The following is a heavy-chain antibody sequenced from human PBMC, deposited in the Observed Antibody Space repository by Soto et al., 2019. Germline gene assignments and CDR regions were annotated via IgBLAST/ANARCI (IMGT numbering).Heavy chain of an antibody. V-gene: IGHV5-51*01. CDR1: GYSFTSYW. Sequence: PGESLKISCKGSGYSFTSYWIGWVRQMPGKGLEWMGIIYPGDSDTRYSPSFQGQVTISADKSISAAYLQWSSLKASDTAMYYCARHVENPYSSEPDYRGQGTLVTVSS. D-gene: IGHD6-25*01. CDR3: ARHVENPYSSEPDY. J-gene: IGHJ4*02. CDR2: IYPGDSDT.